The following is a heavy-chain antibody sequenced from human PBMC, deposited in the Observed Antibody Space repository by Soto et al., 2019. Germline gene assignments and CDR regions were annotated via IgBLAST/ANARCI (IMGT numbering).Heavy chain of an antibody. J-gene: IGHJ5*02. D-gene: IGHD3-9*01. CDR1: GGSISSYY. CDR2: IYYSGST. Sequence: PAETLSLTCTVSGGSISSYYWSWIRQPPGKGLEWIGYIYYSGSTNYNPSLKSRVTISVDTSKNQFSLKLSSVTAADTAVYYCERELRYFVWLLYNWFDPWGQGTLVTVSS. CDR3: ERELRYFVWLLYNWFDP. V-gene: IGHV4-59*01.